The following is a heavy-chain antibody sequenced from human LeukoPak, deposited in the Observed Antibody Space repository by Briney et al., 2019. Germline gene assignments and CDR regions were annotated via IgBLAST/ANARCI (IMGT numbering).Heavy chain of an antibody. V-gene: IGHV3-23*01. CDR2: ISGDVQTT. CDR3: AKDGYYSSANHFARLHFDL. Sequence: GGSLRLSCEASGFAFSTHAMNWIRQTPGKGLEWLSVISGDVQTTTYASSVKGRFTISRDNSKNTLYLEMNSLRVEDTAIYYCAKDGYYSSANHFARLHFDLWGRGTRVTVSS. CDR1: GFAFSTHA. D-gene: IGHD3-3*01. J-gene: IGHJ2*01.